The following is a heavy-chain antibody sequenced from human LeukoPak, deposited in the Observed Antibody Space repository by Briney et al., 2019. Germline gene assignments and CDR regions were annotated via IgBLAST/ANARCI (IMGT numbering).Heavy chain of an antibody. CDR1: GYTFTDFD. J-gene: IGHJ4*02. CDR2: MNPNSGNT. V-gene: IGHV1-8*01. Sequence: ASVKVSCKASGYTFTDFDINWVRQAPGQGLEWMGWMNPNSGNTVYAQKFQGRVTMTRDTSINTARMELTSLTSEDTAAYYCARALDRSYYYVYLSWGQGTLITVSS. D-gene: IGHD3-16*01. CDR3: ARALDRSYYYVYLS.